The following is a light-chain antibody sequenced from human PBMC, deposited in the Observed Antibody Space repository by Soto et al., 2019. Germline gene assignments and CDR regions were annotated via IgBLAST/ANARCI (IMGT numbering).Light chain of an antibody. CDR1: SSDVGGYNY. V-gene: IGLV2-14*01. CDR2: EVS. Sequence: QSALTQPASVSGSPGQSITISCTGTSSDVGGYNYVSWYQQHPGKAPKLMIYEVSNRPSGVSNRFSGSKSGNTASLTISGLQAVDEADSYCSSYTSIVTMVFGGGTNLTVL. CDR3: SSYTSIVTMV. J-gene: IGLJ2*01.